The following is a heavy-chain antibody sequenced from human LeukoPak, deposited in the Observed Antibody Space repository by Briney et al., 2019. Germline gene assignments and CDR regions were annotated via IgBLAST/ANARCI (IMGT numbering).Heavy chain of an antibody. J-gene: IGHJ5*02. V-gene: IGHV3-64*01. CDR3: ARDSGTTGEVKFDP. CDR2: ISSNGDRT. D-gene: IGHD3-10*01. Sequence: PGGSLRLSCAASGFTFSNYAMHWVRQAPGKGLEYVSAISSNGDRTNYANSVKGRFTISRDNSKNTLYLQMGSLRAEDMAVYYCARDSGTTGEVKFDPWGQGTLVTVSS. CDR1: GFTFSNYA.